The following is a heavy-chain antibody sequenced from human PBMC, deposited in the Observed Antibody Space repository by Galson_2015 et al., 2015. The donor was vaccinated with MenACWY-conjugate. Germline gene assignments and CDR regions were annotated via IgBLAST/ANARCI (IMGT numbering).Heavy chain of an antibody. CDR1: GFVFSSHW. CDR3: VRALNGDADY. CDR2: MNGDGSII. J-gene: IGHJ4*02. D-gene: IGHD2-21*02. V-gene: IGHV3-74*01. Sequence: LRLSCAGSGFVFSSHWMHWVRQLPGEGLIWVSRMNGDGSIIDYADSVKGRFTTSRDNAKNMVFLQMDRLRAEDTAVYYCVRALNGDADYWGQGTLVTVSS.